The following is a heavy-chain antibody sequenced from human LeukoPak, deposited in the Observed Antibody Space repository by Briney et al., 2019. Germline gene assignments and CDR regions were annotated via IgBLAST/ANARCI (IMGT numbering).Heavy chain of an antibody. CDR3: ARGRYYYDSSGYYLSPGFDY. CDR2: INHSGST. D-gene: IGHD3-22*01. CDR1: GGSFSGYY. J-gene: IGHJ4*02. V-gene: IGHV4-34*01. Sequence: SETLSLTCAVYGGSFSGYYWSWIRQPPGKGLEWIGEINHSGSTNYNPSLKSRVTISVDTSKNQFSLKLSSVTAADTAVYYCARGRYYYDSSGYYLSPGFDYWGQGTLVTVSS.